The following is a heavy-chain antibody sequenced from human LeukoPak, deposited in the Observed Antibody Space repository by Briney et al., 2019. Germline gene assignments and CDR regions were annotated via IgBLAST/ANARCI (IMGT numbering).Heavy chain of an antibody. V-gene: IGHV4-30-2*06. D-gene: IGHD6-19*01. CDR1: GGSISSGGFS. Sequence: SETLSLTCAVSGGSISSGGFSWSWIRQSPGKGLEYIGYLYQGGSTYYNPSLSSRVTISGDRSKNHFFLTLTSVTAADTAVYYCARFKRAGGWSYFDYWGQGTLVTVSS. J-gene: IGHJ4*02. CDR2: LYQGGST. CDR3: ARFKRAGGWSYFDY.